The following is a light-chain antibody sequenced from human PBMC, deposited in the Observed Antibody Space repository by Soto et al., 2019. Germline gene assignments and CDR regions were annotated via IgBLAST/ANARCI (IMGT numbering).Light chain of an antibody. CDR1: QSVGSD. Sequence: EIVLTQSPGTLSLSPGERATLSCRASQSVGSDLAWYQQKPGQAPRLVIYDIFTRATGVPTRISGSGSGTEFTLTISSLQSDDFATYYCQQYNTYSPWTFGQGTKVDIK. CDR3: QQYNTYSPWT. J-gene: IGKJ1*01. V-gene: IGKV3D-15*01. CDR2: DIF.